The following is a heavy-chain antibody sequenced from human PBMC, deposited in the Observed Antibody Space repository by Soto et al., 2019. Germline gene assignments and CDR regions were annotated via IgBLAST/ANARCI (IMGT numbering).Heavy chain of an antibody. D-gene: IGHD3-22*01. CDR1: GYTFTGYY. J-gene: IGHJ4*02. CDR3: ERSSRDGYKRFTTNPDY. Sequence: ASVKVSCKASGYTFTGYYIHWVRQAPGQGLEWMGWTNPNSGGTNYAQKFQGRVTMTRDTSTSTAYIELSRLRSDDTAVYYCERSSRDGYKRFTTNPDYWGQGTLVTVSS. V-gene: IGHV1-2*02. CDR2: TNPNSGGT.